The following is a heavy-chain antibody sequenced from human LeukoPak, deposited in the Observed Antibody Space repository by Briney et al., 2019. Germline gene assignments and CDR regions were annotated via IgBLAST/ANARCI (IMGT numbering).Heavy chain of an antibody. V-gene: IGHV1-2*02. CDR2: INPNSGGT. Sequence: ASVKVSCKACGYTFSGYYMHWVPQAPGQGLEWMGWINPNSGGTNYTQKFQGRVTMTRDTSISTAYMELSRLRSDDTAVYYCARSGDTWYSSIWTHNWFDPWGQGTLVTVSS. CDR3: ARSGDTWYSSIWTHNWFDP. J-gene: IGHJ5*02. CDR1: GYTFSGYY. D-gene: IGHD6-13*01.